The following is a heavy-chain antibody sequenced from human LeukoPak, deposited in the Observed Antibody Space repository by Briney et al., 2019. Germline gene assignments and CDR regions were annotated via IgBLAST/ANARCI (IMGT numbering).Heavy chain of an antibody. Sequence: SEPLSLTCTVSGGSISSGGYYWSWIRQHPGKGLEWIGYIYYSGSTYYNPSLKSRVTISVDTSKNQFSLKLSSVTAADTAVYYCARIQLWRTYFDYWGQETLVTVPS. CDR2: IYYSGST. CDR3: ARIQLWRTYFDY. V-gene: IGHV4-31*03. CDR1: GGSISSGGYY. J-gene: IGHJ4*02. D-gene: IGHD5-18*01.